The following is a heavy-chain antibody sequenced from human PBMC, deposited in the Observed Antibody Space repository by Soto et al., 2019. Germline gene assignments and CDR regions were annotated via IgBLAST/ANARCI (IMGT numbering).Heavy chain of an antibody. Sequence: GGSLRLSCAASGFTFSSYGMHWVRQAPGKGLEWVAVIWYDGSNKYYADSVKGRFTISRDNSKNTLYLQMNSLRAEDTAVYYWERDSDGYYYGMDVWGQVNTVTVSS. CDR1: GFTFSSYG. V-gene: IGHV3-33*01. J-gene: IGHJ6*02. D-gene: IGHD2-21*02. CDR2: IWYDGSNK. CDR3: ERDSDGYYYGMDV.